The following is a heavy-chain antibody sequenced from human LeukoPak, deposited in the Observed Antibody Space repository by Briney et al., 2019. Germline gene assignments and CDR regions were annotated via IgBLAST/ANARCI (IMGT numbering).Heavy chain of an antibody. Sequence: GGSLRLSCAASGFTFSVYCMHWVRQAPGKGPMWVSRICPDGTVTNYADSVKARFSISRDNARNTVYLQMNSLRAEDTAVYYCVRDFRSADYWGQGTLVTVSS. CDR2: ICPDGTVT. J-gene: IGHJ4*02. CDR3: VRDFRSADY. CDR1: GFTFSVYC. V-gene: IGHV3-74*01.